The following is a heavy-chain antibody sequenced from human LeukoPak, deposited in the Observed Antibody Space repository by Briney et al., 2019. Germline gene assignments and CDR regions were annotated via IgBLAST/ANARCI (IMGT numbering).Heavy chain of an antibody. CDR1: GGSISSYY. CDR3: ASRSSIWSGYQDTLYYFDS. CDR2: IYYSGST. J-gene: IGHJ4*02. Sequence: AETLSLTCTVSGGSISSYYWSWIRQPPGKRLEWIGHIYYSGSTNYTPSLKSRVTISVDTSKNQFSLKLSSVTAADTAVYYCASRSSIWSGYQDTLYYFDSWGQGTLVTVSS. V-gene: IGHV4-59*01. D-gene: IGHD3-3*01.